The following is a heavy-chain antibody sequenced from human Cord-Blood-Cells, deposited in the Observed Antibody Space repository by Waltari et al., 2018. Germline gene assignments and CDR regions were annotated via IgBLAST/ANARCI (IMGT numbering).Heavy chain of an antibody. J-gene: IGHJ4*02. D-gene: IGHD4-17*01. V-gene: IGHV4-34*01. CDR2: INHSGST. CDR1: GGSFSGYY. CDR3: ARGRTTVTFYYFDY. Sequence: QVQLQQWGAGLLKPSETLSLTCAVYGGSFSGYYWSWIRQPPGKGLEWIGEINHSGSTNYNPSRKSRVTISLDTSKNQFSLKLSSVTAADTAVYYCARGRTTVTFYYFDYWGQGTLVTVSS.